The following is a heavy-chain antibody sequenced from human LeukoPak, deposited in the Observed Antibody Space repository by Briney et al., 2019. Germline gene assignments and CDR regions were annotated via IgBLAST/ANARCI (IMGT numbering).Heavy chain of an antibody. Sequence: PGGSLRLSCAASGFTFSSYAMSWVRQAPGKGLEWVSAISGSGGSTYYADSVKGRFTISRDNSKNTLYLQMNSLRAEDTAVYYCAKDCQRLRSENYYFDYWGQGTLVTVSS. V-gene: IGHV3-23*01. D-gene: IGHD6-25*01. CDR1: GFTFSSYA. J-gene: IGHJ4*02. CDR3: AKDCQRLRSENYYFDY. CDR2: ISGSGGST.